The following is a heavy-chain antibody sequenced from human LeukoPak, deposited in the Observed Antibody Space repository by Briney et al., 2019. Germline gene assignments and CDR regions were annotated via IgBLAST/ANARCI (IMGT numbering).Heavy chain of an antibody. CDR2: ISGGGRST. J-gene: IGHJ4*02. Sequence: GGSLRLSCAASGFAFSSYNMNWVRQAPGKGLEWVSTISGGGRSTDYADSVKGRFTISRDNSKNTLYLQMNSLRAEDTAVYYCARERYFDYWGQGTLVTVSS. CDR1: GFAFSSYN. V-gene: IGHV3-23*01. CDR3: ARERYFDY.